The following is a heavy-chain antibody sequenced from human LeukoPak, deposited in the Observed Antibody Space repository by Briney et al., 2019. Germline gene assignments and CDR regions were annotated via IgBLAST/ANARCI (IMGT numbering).Heavy chain of an antibody. J-gene: IGHJ3*01. CDR2: IYYSGST. Sequence: SETLSLTCTVSGGSVSSGSYYWSWIRQPPGEGLERIGYIYYSGSTNYNPSVKRRVTMSVDTSKNQFSLKLSSVTAADTAVYYCARVPGGGTAANWGQGTMVTVSS. D-gene: IGHD1-7*01. CDR3: ARVPGGGTAAN. V-gene: IGHV4-61*01. CDR1: GGSVSSGSYY.